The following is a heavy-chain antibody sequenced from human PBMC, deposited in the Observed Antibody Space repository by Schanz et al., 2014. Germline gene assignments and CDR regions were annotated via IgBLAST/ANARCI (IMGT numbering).Heavy chain of an antibody. Sequence: EVQLVESGGGLVQPGGSLRLSCAASGFSFSTHAMSWVRQAPGQGLEWVSGINTSGGSRYYADSVKGRFTISRDNAKSSLFLQMNSLRAEDTAVYYCVREVGAAAGLAWGLDYWGRGTLVTVSS. V-gene: IGHV3-23*04. CDR3: VREVGAAAGLAWGLDY. CDR1: GFSFSTHA. J-gene: IGHJ4*02. D-gene: IGHD6-13*01. CDR2: INTSGGSR.